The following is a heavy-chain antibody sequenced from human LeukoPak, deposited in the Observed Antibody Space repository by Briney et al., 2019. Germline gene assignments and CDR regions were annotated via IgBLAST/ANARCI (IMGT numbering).Heavy chain of an antibody. CDR1: GFTFSGYW. CDR3: AILESYYYNMDV. CDR2: ISSDGTTT. Sequence: GGSLRLSCAASGFTFSGYWVHWVRQAPGKGLVWLSRISSDGTTTFYADSVKGRFTISRDNAKNTLYLLMNSLRAEDSAVYYCAILESYYYNMDVWGQGTTVTVSS. V-gene: IGHV3-74*01. J-gene: IGHJ6*02.